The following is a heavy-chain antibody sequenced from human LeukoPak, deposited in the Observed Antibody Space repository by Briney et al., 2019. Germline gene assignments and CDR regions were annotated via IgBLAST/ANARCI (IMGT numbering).Heavy chain of an antibody. CDR1: GNYG. V-gene: IGHV3-74*01. D-gene: IGHD2/OR15-2a*01. Sequence: GGSLRLSCAASGNYGMHWARQAPGKGLVWVSHINSDGSWTSYADSVKGRFTISKDNAKNTVYLQMNSLRAEDTAVYYCVSFYETYWGRGTLVTVSS. CDR3: VSFYETY. CDR2: INSDGSWT. J-gene: IGHJ4*02.